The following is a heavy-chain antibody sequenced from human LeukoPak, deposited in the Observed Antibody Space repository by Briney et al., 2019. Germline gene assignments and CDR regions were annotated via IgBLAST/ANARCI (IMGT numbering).Heavy chain of an antibody. D-gene: IGHD5-24*01. Sequence: SETLSLTCTVSGGSISSYYWSWIRQPPGKGLEWIGYIYYSGSTNYNPPLKSRVTISVDTSKNQFSLKLSSVTAADTAVYYCARGWGGDGYSRWGQGTLVTVSS. CDR2: IYYSGST. V-gene: IGHV4-59*12. J-gene: IGHJ4*02. CDR1: GGSISSYY. CDR3: ARGWGGDGYSR.